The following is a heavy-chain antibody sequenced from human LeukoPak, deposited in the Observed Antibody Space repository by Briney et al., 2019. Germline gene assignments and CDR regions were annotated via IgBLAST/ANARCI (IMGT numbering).Heavy chain of an antibody. D-gene: IGHD3-22*01. CDR2: ISAYNGNT. CDR1: GYTFTSYG. J-gene: IGHJ6*02. V-gene: IGHV1-18*01. CDR3: ARCYDSSGYYSPSYYYYGMDV. Sequence: ASVKVSCKASGYTFTSYGISWVRQAPGQGLEWMGWISAYNGNTNYAQKLQGRVTMTTDTSTSTAYMELRSLRSDDTAVYYCARCYDSSGYYSPSYYYYGMDVWGQGTTATVSS.